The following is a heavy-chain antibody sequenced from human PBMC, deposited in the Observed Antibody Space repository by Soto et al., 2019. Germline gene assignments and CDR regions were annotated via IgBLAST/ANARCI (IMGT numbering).Heavy chain of an antibody. CDR1: GFTFSNYA. Sequence: EEQRLESGGGLVQPGGSLRLSCTASGFTFSNYAWNWVRQVPGKGLEWVSGISGSAAGTYYTDSVQGRFTISRDNSKNTQYLQMNSLRAEDTPLYYCAKSRTAVAAYWYFDIWGRGTLVTVSS. CDR2: ISGSAAGT. CDR3: AKSRTAVAAYWYFDI. V-gene: IGHV3-23*01. J-gene: IGHJ2*01. D-gene: IGHD6-19*01.